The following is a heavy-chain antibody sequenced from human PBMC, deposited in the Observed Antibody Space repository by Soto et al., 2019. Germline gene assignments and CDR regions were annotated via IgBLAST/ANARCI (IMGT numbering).Heavy chain of an antibody. Sequence: ASVKVSCKASGFTFTSSAMQWVRQARGQRLEWIGWIVVGSGNTNYAQKFQERVTITRDMSTSTAYMELSSLRSEDTAVYYCAAGEDPYDIWGNYYGMDVWGQGTTVTVSS. CDR2: IVVGSGNT. J-gene: IGHJ6*02. V-gene: IGHV1-58*02. CDR3: AAGEDPYDIWGNYYGMDV. CDR1: GFTFTSSA. D-gene: IGHD3-9*01.